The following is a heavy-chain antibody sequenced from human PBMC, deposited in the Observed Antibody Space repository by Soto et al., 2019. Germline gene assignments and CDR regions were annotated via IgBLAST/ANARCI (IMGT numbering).Heavy chain of an antibody. V-gene: IGHV4-59*03. CDR1: GGSISNYY. CDR3: AKTIVVAGNLRFNP. J-gene: IGHJ5*02. CDR2: ISYSGST. D-gene: IGHD6-19*01. Sequence: SETLSLTCSVSGGSISNYYNFWSWLRQSPGRGLEWIGYISYSGSTNYNPSVKSRVTISADMSKNQFSLRLSSVTAADTAIYYCAKTIVVAGNLRFNPWGRGALVTVSS.